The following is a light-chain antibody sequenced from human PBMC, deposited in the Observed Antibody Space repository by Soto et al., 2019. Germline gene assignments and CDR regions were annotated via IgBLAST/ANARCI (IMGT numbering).Light chain of an antibody. J-gene: IGKJ1*01. CDR3: QKYNNWPRT. Sequence: EIVMTQSPATLSVSPGERATLSCRASQSFSSNLAWYQQKPGQAPRLLIYGASTRATGIPARFSGSGSGTEFTLTISSLQSEDFAVYYCQKYNNWPRTFGQGNKGDNK. CDR2: GAS. CDR1: QSFSSN. V-gene: IGKV3-15*01.